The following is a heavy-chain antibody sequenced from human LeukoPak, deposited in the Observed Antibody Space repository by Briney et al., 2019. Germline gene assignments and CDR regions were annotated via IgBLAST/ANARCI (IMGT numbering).Heavy chain of an antibody. CDR2: ISYDGSNK. CDR1: GFTFSSYA. CDR3: ARDRGSSWHGYNWFDP. V-gene: IGHV3-30*01. D-gene: IGHD6-13*01. Sequence: GGSLRLSCAASGFTFSSYAMHWVRQAPGKGLEWVAVISYDGSNKYYADSVKGRFTISRDNSKNTLYLQMNSLRAEDTAVYYCARDRGSSWHGYNWFDPWGQGTLVTVSS. J-gene: IGHJ5*02.